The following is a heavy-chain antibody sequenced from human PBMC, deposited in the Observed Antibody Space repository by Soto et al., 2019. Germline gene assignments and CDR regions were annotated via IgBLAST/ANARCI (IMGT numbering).Heavy chain of an antibody. Sequence: QVQLVESGGGVVQPGRSLRLSCAASGFTFSVYGIHWVRQAPGKGLEWVAVIWSDGSHKYYADSVKGRFTISRDNSKNTLYLQMNSLRAEDTAVYYCARASGPFDYWGQGTLVNVSS. CDR2: IWSDGSHK. D-gene: IGHD2-8*02. V-gene: IGHV3-33*01. CDR3: ARASGPFDY. J-gene: IGHJ4*02. CDR1: GFTFSVYG.